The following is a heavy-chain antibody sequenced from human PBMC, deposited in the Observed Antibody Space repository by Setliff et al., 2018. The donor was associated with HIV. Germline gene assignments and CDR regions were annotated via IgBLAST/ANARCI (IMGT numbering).Heavy chain of an antibody. D-gene: IGHD3-22*01. Sequence: SETLSLTCTVSGASISSGGYYWSWIRQHPGEGLEWIGYIYYSGTTYYNPSLKSRVTISVDTSKNQFSLKLSSVTAADTAVYYCARRREYYYDSSAYDYWGQGTLVTVSS. CDR1: GASISSGGYY. CDR2: IYYSGTT. V-gene: IGHV4-31*03. J-gene: IGHJ4*02. CDR3: ARRREYYYDSSAYDY.